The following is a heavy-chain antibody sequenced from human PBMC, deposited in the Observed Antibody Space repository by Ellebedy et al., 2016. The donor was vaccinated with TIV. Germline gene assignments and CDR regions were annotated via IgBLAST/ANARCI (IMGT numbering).Heavy chain of an antibody. V-gene: IGHV4-4*07. CDR1: GGSVSGYF. CDR2: VHTSGST. CDR3: AIEARGRWEFGVG. Sequence: SETLSLTXTVSGGSVSGYFCNWIRHPAGKGLEWIGRVHTSGSTSYKSSLKSRVAVSVDTSKNQFSLTLTSVTAADTAIYYCAIEARGRWEFGVGWGQGTLVTVSS. J-gene: IGHJ4*02. D-gene: IGHD3-10*01.